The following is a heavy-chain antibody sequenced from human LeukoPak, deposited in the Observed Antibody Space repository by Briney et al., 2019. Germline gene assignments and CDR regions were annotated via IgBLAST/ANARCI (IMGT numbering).Heavy chain of an antibody. J-gene: IGHJ6*03. Sequence: SETLSLTCTVSGGSISSGDCYWSWIRQHPGKGLEWIGYIYYSGNTYYNPSLKSRVTISVDTSKNQISLKLSSVTAADTAVYYCARGGITAYYYYYMDVWGKGTTVTVSS. CDR1: GGSISSGDCY. V-gene: IGHV4-31*03. CDR2: IYYSGNT. CDR3: ARGGITAYYYYYMDV. D-gene: IGHD3-10*01.